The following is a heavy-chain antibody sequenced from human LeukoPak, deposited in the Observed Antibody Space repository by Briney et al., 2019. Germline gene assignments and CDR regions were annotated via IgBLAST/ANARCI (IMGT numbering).Heavy chain of an antibody. D-gene: IGHD6-13*01. V-gene: IGHV1-18*01. CDR1: DYTFTYYG. CDR2: ISAYNGNT. CDR3: ARDGESIAAADWFDP. Sequence: ASVKVSCKAYDYTFTYYGISWVRQAPGQGLEWLGWISAYNGNTKYAQKVQGRVTMTTDTSTSTAYMELRSLRSDDTAVYYCARDGESIAAADWFDPWGQGTLVTVSS. J-gene: IGHJ5*02.